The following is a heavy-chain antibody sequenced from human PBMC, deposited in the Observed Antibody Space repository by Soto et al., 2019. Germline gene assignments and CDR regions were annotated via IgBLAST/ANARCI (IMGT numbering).Heavy chain of an antibody. J-gene: IGHJ3*02. CDR3: ARDKCYYDIWSGYYDAFDI. D-gene: IGHD3-3*01. V-gene: IGHV1-3*01. Sequence: ASVKVSCKASGYTFSNYPIHWVRQAPGQRLEWLGWIIADNGNTKYSQGFQGRVAITRDTSASTAYMELNSLRSEDTAVYYCARDKCYYDIWSGYYDAFDIWGQGTMVTVS. CDR1: GYTFSNYP. CDR2: IIADNGNT.